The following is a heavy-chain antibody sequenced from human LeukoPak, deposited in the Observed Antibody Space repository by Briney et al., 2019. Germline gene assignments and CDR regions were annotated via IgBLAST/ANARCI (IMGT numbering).Heavy chain of an antibody. D-gene: IGHD1-26*01. CDR1: GYTFTGYY. CDR3: APRRGYSGSYFEY. J-gene: IGHJ4*02. V-gene: IGHV1-2*02. Sequence: GASVKVSCKASGYTFTGYYMHWVRQAPGQGLEWMGWINPNSGGTNYAQKFQGRVTMTRDTSISTAYMELSRLRSDDTAVYYCAPRRGYSGSYFEYWGQGTLVSVFS. CDR2: INPNSGGT.